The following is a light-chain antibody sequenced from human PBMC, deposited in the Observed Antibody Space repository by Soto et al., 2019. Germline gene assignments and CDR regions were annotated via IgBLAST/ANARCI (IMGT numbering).Light chain of an antibody. CDR2: EVT. CDR1: SSDGGGYNF. Sequence: QSALTQPPSASGSPGQSVTISCTGTSSDGGGYNFVSWYQQHPGKAPKLIIYEVTKRPSGVPDRFSGSKSGNTASLTVSGLQAEDEADYYCSSYSGTNNYVFGTGTKATVL. J-gene: IGLJ1*01. V-gene: IGLV2-8*01. CDR3: SSYSGTNNYV.